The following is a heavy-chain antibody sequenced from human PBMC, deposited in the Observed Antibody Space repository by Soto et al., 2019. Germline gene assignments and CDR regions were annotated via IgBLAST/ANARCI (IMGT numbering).Heavy chain of an antibody. V-gene: IGHV1-2*02. Sequence: QVQLVQSGAEVKKPGASVNVSCKASGYTFTVYYMHWVRQAPGQGLEWMGWINPKSGGTMYPQKFQGRLTMTWDTSIRTAYMALTRLRSDDTAVYYCARDLAKGGGSAGFDYWGQGTLVNVSS. CDR3: ARDLAKGGGSAGFDY. J-gene: IGHJ4*02. CDR1: GYTFTVYY. D-gene: IGHD1-26*01. CDR2: INPKSGGT.